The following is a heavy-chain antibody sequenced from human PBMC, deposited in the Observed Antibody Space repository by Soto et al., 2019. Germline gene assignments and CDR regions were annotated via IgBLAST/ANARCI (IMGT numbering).Heavy chain of an antibody. CDR1: GFTVSNNY. D-gene: IGHD6-25*01. V-gene: IGHV3-53*01. CDR2: IYSGGYT. Sequence: EVQLVESGGGLIQPGGSLRLSCAVSGFTVSNNYMSWVRQAPGKGLEGVSVIYSGGYTAYGDSVKGRFTISRDNSKNTLYQQKNSRGAAAPALYSWPPQRGGGGYWGQGTLVTVSS. J-gene: IGHJ4*02. CDR3: PPQRGGGGY.